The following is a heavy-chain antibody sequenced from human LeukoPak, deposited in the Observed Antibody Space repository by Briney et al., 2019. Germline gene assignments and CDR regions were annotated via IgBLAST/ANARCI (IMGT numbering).Heavy chain of an antibody. CDR1: GFTVSSNY. V-gene: IGHV3-53*01. CDR3: ARGEYSSSGLDY. Sequence: GGSLRLSCAASGFTVSSNYMSWVRQAPGKGLEWVSVIYSGGSTYYADSVKSRFTISRDNSKNTLYLQMNSLRAEDTAVYYCARGEYSSSGLDYWGQGTLVTVSS. J-gene: IGHJ4*02. CDR2: IYSGGST. D-gene: IGHD6-6*01.